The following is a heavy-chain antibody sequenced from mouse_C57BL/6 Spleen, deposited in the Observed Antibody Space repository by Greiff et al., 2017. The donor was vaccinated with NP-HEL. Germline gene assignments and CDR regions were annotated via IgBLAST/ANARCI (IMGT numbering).Heavy chain of an antibody. J-gene: IGHJ2*01. Sequence: VQLQQSGPELVKPGASVKISCKASGYAFSSSWMNWVKQRPGKGLEWIGRIYPGDGDINYNGKFKGKATLTAAKYSSTAYMQLSSLTSEDSAVSFCARQVTGTLDYWGQGTTLTVSS. D-gene: IGHD4-1*01. CDR3: ARQVTGTLDY. CDR1: GYAFSSSW. CDR2: IYPGDGDI. V-gene: IGHV1-82*01.